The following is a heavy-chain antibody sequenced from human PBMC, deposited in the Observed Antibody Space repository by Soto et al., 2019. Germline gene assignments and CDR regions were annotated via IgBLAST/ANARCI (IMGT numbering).Heavy chain of an antibody. CDR2: ISSSGSTM. CDR3: ARDYSNYGLDS. D-gene: IGHD4-4*01. J-gene: IGHJ5*01. Sequence: GVSLRLSCAASGFTFSSYELNWVRQAPGKGLEWVSYISSSGSTMHYADSVKDRFTISRDNAKSSLFLQMNSLRAEDTAIYYCARDYSNYGLDSWGQGALVTVSS. CDR1: GFTFSSYE. V-gene: IGHV3-48*03.